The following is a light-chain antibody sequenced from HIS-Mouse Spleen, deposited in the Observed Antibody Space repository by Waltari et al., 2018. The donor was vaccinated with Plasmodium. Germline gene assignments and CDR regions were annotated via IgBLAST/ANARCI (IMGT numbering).Light chain of an antibody. CDR2: EES. Sequence: SYELTQPPSVSVSPGQPARITCPGDALPKKYDYWYQQNSGQAPVLVIYEESKRPSGIPERFSGSSSGTMATLTISGAQVEDEADYYCYSTDSSGNHRVFGGGTKLTVL. CDR3: YSTDSSGNHRV. J-gene: IGLJ3*02. V-gene: IGLV3-10*01. CDR1: ALPKKY.